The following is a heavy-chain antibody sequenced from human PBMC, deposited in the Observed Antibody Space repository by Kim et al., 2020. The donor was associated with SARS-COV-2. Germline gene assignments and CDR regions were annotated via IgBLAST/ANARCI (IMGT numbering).Heavy chain of an antibody. V-gene: IGHV1-18*01. J-gene: IGHJ4*02. CDR1: GYTFISYG. Sequence: ASVKVSCKASGYTFISYGISWVRQAPGQGLEWMGWISTYNGNTNYAQKLQGRVTMTTDTSTSTAYMELRSLRSDDTAVYYCARDPPGNWNYGFDYWGQGTLVTVSS. D-gene: IGHD1-7*01. CDR3: ARDPPGNWNYGFDY. CDR2: ISTYNGNT.